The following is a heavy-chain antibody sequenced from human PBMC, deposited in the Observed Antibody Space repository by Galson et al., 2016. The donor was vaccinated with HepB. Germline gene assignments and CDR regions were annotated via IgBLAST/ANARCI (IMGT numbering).Heavy chain of an antibody. D-gene: IGHD2-21*02. CDR2: ISFDVNNK. CDR3: ARGGHIVVVTSTRNLDPFNI. J-gene: IGHJ3*02. Sequence: SLRLSCAASGLNFNNYVMHWVRQAPGKGLEWVALISFDVNNKYYADSVKGRFTISRDNSRNTLYLHMSSVTTEDTAMYYCARGGHIVVVTSTRNLDPFNIWGQGTLVTVSS. CDR1: GLNFNNYV. V-gene: IGHV3-30-3*01.